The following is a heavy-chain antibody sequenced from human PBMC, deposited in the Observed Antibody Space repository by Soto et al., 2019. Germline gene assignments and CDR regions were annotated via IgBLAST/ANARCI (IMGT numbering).Heavy chain of an antibody. J-gene: IGHJ4*02. CDR2: IKQDGSEK. CDR1: GFSFSDYW. CDR3: AKDGGSDSYYFDF. Sequence: VGSLRLSCAASGFSFSDYWMTWVRQAPGKGLEWVANIKQDGSEKFYEASVKGRFTISRDNAKNSLYLQLNGLRPDDTAVYYCAKDGGSDSYYFDFWGQGTL. D-gene: IGHD2-21*02. V-gene: IGHV3-7*03.